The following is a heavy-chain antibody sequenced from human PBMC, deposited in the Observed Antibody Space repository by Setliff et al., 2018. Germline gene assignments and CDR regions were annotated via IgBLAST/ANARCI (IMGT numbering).Heavy chain of an antibody. D-gene: IGHD2-8*01. CDR2: IKHGGTT. CDR1: GYSIGSDYF. Sequence: SETLSLTCRVSGYSIGSDYFWAWGRQPPGKGLEWVATIKHGGTTYYNPSLRSRVIISVDASKNASSLRLNSVTAADTAVFYCARHAITSGGRPDYFDNWGPGTLVTVSS. J-gene: IGHJ4*02. V-gene: IGHV4-38-2*01. CDR3: ARHAITSGGRPDYFDN.